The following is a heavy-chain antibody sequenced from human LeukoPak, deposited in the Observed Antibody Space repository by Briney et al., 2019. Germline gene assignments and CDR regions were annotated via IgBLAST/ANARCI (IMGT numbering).Heavy chain of an antibody. CDR2: INWNGGST. D-gene: IGHD1-20*01. Sequence: PGGSLRLSCEASGFTFENYVMSWVRQAPGKGLEWASTINWNGGSTGYADSVKGRFTISRDNAKNSLFLQMNSLRAEDTAFYYCAREDYNWNDYYYYGMDVWGQGTTVTVSS. V-gene: IGHV3-20*04. CDR1: GFTFENYV. CDR3: AREDYNWNDYYYYGMDV. J-gene: IGHJ6*02.